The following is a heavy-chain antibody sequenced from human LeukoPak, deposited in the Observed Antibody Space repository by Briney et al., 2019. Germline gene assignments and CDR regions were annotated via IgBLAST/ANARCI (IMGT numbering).Heavy chain of an antibody. V-gene: IGHV1-46*01. D-gene: IGHD2-21*02. CDR1: GYTFTSYD. Sequence: ASVKVSCSASGYTFTSYDIQGVRQAPGQGLEWMGIISPSDGSTTYAQKFQARVTMTRDTSTSTVYMELSSLRSEDTAVYFCARGASDFYFEYWGQGTLVTVSS. CDR3: ARGASDFYFEY. J-gene: IGHJ4*02. CDR2: ISPSDGST.